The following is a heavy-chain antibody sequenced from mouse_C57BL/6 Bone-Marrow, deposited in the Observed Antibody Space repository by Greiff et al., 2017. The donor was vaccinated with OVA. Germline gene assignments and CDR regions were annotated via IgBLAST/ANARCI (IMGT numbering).Heavy chain of an antibody. CDR2: IHPNSGST. V-gene: IGHV1-64*01. CDR1: GYTFTSYW. D-gene: IGHD2-5*01. Sequence: VQLQQPGAELVKPGASVKLSCKASGYTFTSYWMHWVKQRPGQGLEWIGMIHPNSGSTNYNEKFKSKATLTVDKSSSTAYMQLSSLTSEDSAVYYCPRSEAYYSKAYWGQGTLVTVSA. J-gene: IGHJ3*01. CDR3: PRSEAYYSKAY.